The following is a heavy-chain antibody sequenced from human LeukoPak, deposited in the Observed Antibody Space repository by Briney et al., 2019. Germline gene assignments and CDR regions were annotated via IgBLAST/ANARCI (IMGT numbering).Heavy chain of an antibody. J-gene: IGHJ5*02. D-gene: IGHD3-3*01. CDR3: ARVQYDFWSGYPLGWFDP. CDR1: GGSISSGSYY. Sequence: NPSQTLSLTCTVSGGSISSGSYYWSWIRQPAGKGLEWIGRIYTSGSTNYNPSLKSRVTISVDTSKNQFSLKLSSVTAADTAVYYCARVQYDFWSGYPLGWFDPWGQGTLVTVFS. CDR2: IYTSGST. V-gene: IGHV4-61*02.